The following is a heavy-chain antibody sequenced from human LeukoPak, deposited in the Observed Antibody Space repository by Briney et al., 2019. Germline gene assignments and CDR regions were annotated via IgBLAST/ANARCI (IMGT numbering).Heavy chain of an antibody. D-gene: IGHD2-2*01. CDR2: ISYDGSNK. CDR1: GFTFSSYG. CDR3: ARGLPKKRTLGRVVPAATFDY. V-gene: IGHV3-30*03. Sequence: GGSLRLSCAASGFTFSSYGIPWVRQAPGKGLEWVALISYDGSNKYYADSVKGRFTISRDNSKNTLYLQMNSLRAEDTAVYYCARGLPKKRTLGRVVPAATFDYWGQGTLVTVSS. J-gene: IGHJ4*02.